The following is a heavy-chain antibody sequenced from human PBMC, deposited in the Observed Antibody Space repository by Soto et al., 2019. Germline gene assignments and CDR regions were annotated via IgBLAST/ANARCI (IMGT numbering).Heavy chain of an antibody. CDR2: INHSGST. J-gene: IGHJ4*02. Sequence: QVQLQQWGAGLLKPSETLSFTCAVYGGSFSGYYWSWIRQPPGKGLEWIGEINHSGSTNYNPSLKSRVTISVDTSKNQFSLKLSSVTAADTAVYYCASYGSGSSFDCWGQGTLVTVSS. V-gene: IGHV4-34*01. CDR3: ASYGSGSSFDC. CDR1: GGSFSGYY. D-gene: IGHD3-10*01.